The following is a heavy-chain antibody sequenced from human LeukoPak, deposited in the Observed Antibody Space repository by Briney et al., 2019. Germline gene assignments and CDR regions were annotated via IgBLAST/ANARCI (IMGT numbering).Heavy chain of an antibody. J-gene: IGHJ5*02. D-gene: IGHD3-10*01. CDR3: ARDRVTMVRGAKFNWFDP. CDR1: GFTFSSYW. CDR2: IKQDGSEK. Sequence: GSLRLSCAASGFTFSSYWMSWVRQAPGKGLEWVANIKQDGSEKYYVDSVKGRFTISRDNAKNSLYLQMNSLRAEDTAVYYCARDRVTMVRGAKFNWFDPWGQGTLVTVSS. V-gene: IGHV3-7*01.